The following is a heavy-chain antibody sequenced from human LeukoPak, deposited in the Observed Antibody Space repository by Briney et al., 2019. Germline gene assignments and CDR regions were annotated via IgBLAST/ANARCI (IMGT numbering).Heavy chain of an antibody. CDR2: FYYSGST. Sequence: PSETLSLTCTVSGGSISSSSYYWGWIRQPPGKGLEWIGTFYYSGSTYYNPSLRSRVTISVDTSKNHFSLKLSSVTAADTAVYYCARHQIYYDSSDYYNWFDPWGQGTLVTVSS. CDR1: GGSISSSSYY. J-gene: IGHJ5*02. V-gene: IGHV4-39*01. CDR3: ARHQIYYDSSDYYNWFDP. D-gene: IGHD3-22*01.